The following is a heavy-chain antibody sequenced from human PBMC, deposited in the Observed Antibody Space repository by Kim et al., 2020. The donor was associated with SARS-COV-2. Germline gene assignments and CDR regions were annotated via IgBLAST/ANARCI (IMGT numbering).Heavy chain of an antibody. V-gene: IGHV4-4*07. CDR2: IYASGTT. Sequence: SETLSLTCTVSGGSINNYYWSWIRQPAGKGLEWIGRIYASGTTNYNPSLKSRVTMSVDTSKNQFSLNLSSVTAADTAAYYCARGGGDSSGKAKFDYWGQGTLVTASS. D-gene: IGHD6-19*01. J-gene: IGHJ4*02. CDR3: ARGGGDSSGKAKFDY. CDR1: GGSINNYY.